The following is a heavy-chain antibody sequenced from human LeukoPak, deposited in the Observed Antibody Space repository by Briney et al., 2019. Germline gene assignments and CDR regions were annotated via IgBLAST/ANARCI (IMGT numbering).Heavy chain of an antibody. CDR1: GFTFNSYG. J-gene: IGHJ4*02. V-gene: IGHV3-48*01. D-gene: IGHD1-20*01. CDR3: AKGGVTGTTVVWVGY. CDR2: ISSSSSTT. Sequence: GGSLRLSCAASGFTFNSYGMTWVRQAPGKGLEWVSYISSSSSTTYYADSVKGRFTISRDNSKNTLYLQMNSLRAEDTAVYYCAKGGVTGTTVVWVGYWGQGTLVTVSS.